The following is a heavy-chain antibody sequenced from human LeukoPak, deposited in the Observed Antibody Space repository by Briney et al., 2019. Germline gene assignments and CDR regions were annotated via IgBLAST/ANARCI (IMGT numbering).Heavy chain of an antibody. CDR1: GFTFSTFG. D-gene: IGHD3-9*01. Sequence: PGRSLRLSCAASGFTFSTFGMHWVRQAPGKGLEWVAVISYDGSEQHYGDSVKGRFSISRDDSKSTIFLQMNSLTAEDTALYYCARLRTLYDILTVSFHHWGQGTWVTVSS. V-gene: IGHV3-30*03. CDR3: ARLRTLYDILTVSFHH. CDR2: ISYDGSEQ. J-gene: IGHJ1*01.